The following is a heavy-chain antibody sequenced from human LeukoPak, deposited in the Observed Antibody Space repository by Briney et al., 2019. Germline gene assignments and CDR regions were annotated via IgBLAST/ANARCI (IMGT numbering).Heavy chain of an antibody. CDR1: GYSFTSYW. D-gene: IGHD3-22*01. J-gene: IGHJ4*02. CDR2: IYPGDSDT. Sequence: GESLQISCKGSGYSFTSYWIGWVRQLPGKGLEWMGIIYPGDSDTRYSPSFQGQVTISADKSISTAYLQWSSLKASDTAMYYCARLRYYDSSGYGPDFDYWGQGTLVTVSS. V-gene: IGHV5-51*01. CDR3: ARLRYYDSSGYGPDFDY.